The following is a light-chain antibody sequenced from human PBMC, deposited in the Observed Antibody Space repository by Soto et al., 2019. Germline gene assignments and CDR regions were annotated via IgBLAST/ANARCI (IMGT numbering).Light chain of an antibody. CDR3: QRTYNIPLS. CDR1: QSIGQY. V-gene: IGKV1-39*01. J-gene: IGKJ4*01. CDR2: GAS. Sequence: DIEMTQSPSSLSASVGDRVTITCRASQSIGQYLNWYQQKPGKAPKLLVYGASRLQGGVPPRFSGSGSDTDFTLTISSLQPEDFATFYCQRTYNIPLSFGGGTKVEIK.